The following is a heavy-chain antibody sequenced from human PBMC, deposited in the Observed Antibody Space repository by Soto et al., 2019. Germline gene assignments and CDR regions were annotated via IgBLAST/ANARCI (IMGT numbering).Heavy chain of an antibody. CDR1: GGSISSSNW. CDR2: IYHSGST. Sequence: QVQLQESGPGLVKPSGTLSLTCVVSGGSISSSNWWSWVRQPPGKGLAWLGEIYHSGSTNYNPSLKSRVSISVDKSTNHFSLKLSSVTAADTAVYYCANGGLSCDYLEYWGQGTLVTVSS. J-gene: IGHJ4*02. CDR3: ANGGLSCDYLEY. D-gene: IGHD3-10*01. V-gene: IGHV4-4*02.